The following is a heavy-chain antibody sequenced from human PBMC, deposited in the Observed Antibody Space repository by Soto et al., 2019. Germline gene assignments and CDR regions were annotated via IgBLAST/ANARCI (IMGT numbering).Heavy chain of an antibody. Sequence: EVQLLESGGGLVQPGGSLRLSCAASGFSFSSYAMSWVRQAPGKGLDFVSSVSGTGGSTYYADSVKGRFTISRDNSKYTLFLQMNSLRAEDTAVYYCAKRSGWFAFDMLGQGTTVTVSS. CDR2: VSGTGGST. CDR1: GFSFSSYA. D-gene: IGHD2-15*01. CDR3: AKRSGWFAFDM. J-gene: IGHJ3*02. V-gene: IGHV3-23*01.